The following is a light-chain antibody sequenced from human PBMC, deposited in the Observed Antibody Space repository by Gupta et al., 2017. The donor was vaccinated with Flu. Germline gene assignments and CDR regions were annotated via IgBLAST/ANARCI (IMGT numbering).Light chain of an antibody. V-gene: IGLV1-40*01. J-gene: IGLJ1*01. Sequence: QSVLTQPPSVSGAPGQTVTVSCTGSSSNIGAGSDVHWYQQLPGTAPKLLIFGDNIRPSGVPDRFSGSRSGTSASLAIDGLQSEDEADYYCQSYDVRLGGSDVFGTGTKVTVL. CDR3: QSYDVRLGGSDV. CDR1: SSNIGAGSD. CDR2: GDN.